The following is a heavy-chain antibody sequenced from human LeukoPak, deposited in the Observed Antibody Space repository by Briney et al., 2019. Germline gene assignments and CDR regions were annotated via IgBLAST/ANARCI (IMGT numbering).Heavy chain of an antibody. D-gene: IGHD3-22*01. J-gene: IGHJ4*02. Sequence: ASVKVSRKASGGTFSSYAISWVRQAPGQGLEWMGWISAYNGNTNYAQKLQGRVTMTTDTSTSTAYMELRSLRSDDTAVYYCARDRSYDSSGYSLDYWGQGTLVTVSS. CDR1: GGTFSSYA. V-gene: IGHV1-18*01. CDR3: ARDRSYDSSGYSLDY. CDR2: ISAYNGNT.